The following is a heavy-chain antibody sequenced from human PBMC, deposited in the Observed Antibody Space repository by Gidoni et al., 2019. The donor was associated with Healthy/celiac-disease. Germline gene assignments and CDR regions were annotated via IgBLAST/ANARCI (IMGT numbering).Heavy chain of an antibody. Sequence: QITLKESGPTLVKPTQTLTLTCTFSGFSLSTSGVGVGWIRQPPGKALEWLALIYWNDDKRYSPSLKSRLTITKDTSKNQVVLTMTNMDPVDTATYYCAHSLSPLEWDAATGWFDPWGQGTLVTVSS. V-gene: IGHV2-5*01. CDR2: IYWNDDK. CDR3: AHSLSPLEWDAATGWFDP. D-gene: IGHD3-3*01. J-gene: IGHJ5*02. CDR1: GFSLSTSGVG.